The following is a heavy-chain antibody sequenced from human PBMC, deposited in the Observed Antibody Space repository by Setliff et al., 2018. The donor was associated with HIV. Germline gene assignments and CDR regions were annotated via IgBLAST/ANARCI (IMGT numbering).Heavy chain of an antibody. CDR2: INPNSGDT. J-gene: IGHJ5*02. Sequence: ASVKVSCKASGYTFTSYYMHWVRQAPGQGLEWMGRINPNSGDTNYAQKFQGRVTMTRDTSITTAYMDLSRLTSDDTAVYYCAREDHYDRFLDHWGQGTLVTVSS. V-gene: IGHV1-2*06. CDR1: GYTFTSYY. CDR3: AREDHYDRFLDH. D-gene: IGHD3-22*01.